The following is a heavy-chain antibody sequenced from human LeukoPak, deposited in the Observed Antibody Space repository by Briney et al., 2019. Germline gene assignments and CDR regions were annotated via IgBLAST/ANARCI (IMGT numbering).Heavy chain of an antibody. CDR3: ARDKVVGATHFDY. CDR2: IKQDGGEI. J-gene: IGHJ4*02. Sequence: GGSLRLSCAASGFTFSSYWMSWVRQAPGKGLEWVANIKQDGGEIYYVDSVKGRFTISRDNAKNSLSLRMNSLRAEDTAVYYCARDKVVGATHFDYWGQGTLVTVSS. D-gene: IGHD1-26*01. CDR1: GFTFSSYW. V-gene: IGHV3-7*01.